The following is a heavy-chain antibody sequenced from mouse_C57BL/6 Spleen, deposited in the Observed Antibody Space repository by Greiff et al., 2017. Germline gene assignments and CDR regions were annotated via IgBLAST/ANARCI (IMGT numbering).Heavy chain of an antibody. V-gene: IGHV1-69*01. CDR1: GYTFTSYW. CDR3: ARGYYGIDY. J-gene: IGHJ2*01. D-gene: IGHD1-1*01. Sequence: QVQLQQSGAELVMPGASVKLSCTASGYTFTSYWMHWVKQRPGQGLEWIGEIDPSDGYTNYNQKFKGKSTLTVDKSSSTAYMQLSSLTSEDSAVYYCARGYYGIDYWGQGTTLTVSA. CDR2: IDPSDGYT.